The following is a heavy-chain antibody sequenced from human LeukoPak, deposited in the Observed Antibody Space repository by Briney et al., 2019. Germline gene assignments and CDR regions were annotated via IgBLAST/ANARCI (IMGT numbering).Heavy chain of an antibody. V-gene: IGHV3-30*02. CDR2: IRYDGRNK. J-gene: IGHJ4*02. D-gene: IGHD6-19*01. CDR1: GFTFNNYG. CDR3: AKDRVTLAVAGTDGFPFHY. Sequence: GGSLRLSCAASGFTFNNYGMHWVRQAPGKGLEWVAFIRYDGRNKFYSDSVKGRFTISRDNSKNTLYLQMSGLRPEDTAVYYCAKDRVTLAVAGTDGFPFHYWGQETLVTVSS.